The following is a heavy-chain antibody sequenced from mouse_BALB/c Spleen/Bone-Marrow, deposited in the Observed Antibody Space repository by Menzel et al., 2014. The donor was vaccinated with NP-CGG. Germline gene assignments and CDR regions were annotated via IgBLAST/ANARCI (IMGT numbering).Heavy chain of an antibody. CDR1: GFTFTDYY. Sequence: EVKVEESGGGLVQPGGSLRLSCATSGFTFTDYYMSWVRQPPGKALEWLGFIRNKANGYTTEYSASVKGRFTIPRDNSQSILYLQMNTLRAEDSATYYCAREIINDYHWYFDVWGAGTTVTVSS. D-gene: IGHD2-4*01. CDR2: IRNKANGYTT. CDR3: AREIINDYHWYFDV. J-gene: IGHJ1*01. V-gene: IGHV7-3*02.